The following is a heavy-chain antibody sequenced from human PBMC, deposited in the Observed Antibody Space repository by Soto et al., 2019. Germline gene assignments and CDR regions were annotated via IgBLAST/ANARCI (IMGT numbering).Heavy chain of an antibody. J-gene: IGHJ6*02. V-gene: IGHV1-3*01. CDR1: GYTFTTYA. Sequence: QVQLVQSGAEVKKPGASVKVSCKASGYTFTTYALHWVRQAPGQRPEWMGWINPASGHTKYSKRFKDRVTITRDTSASTGYMELSSLRSEDTAVYYCGRSVVGATGEILYNAMDGWGQGTTVTVSS. D-gene: IGHD1-26*01. CDR3: GRSVVGATGEILYNAMDG. CDR2: INPASGHT.